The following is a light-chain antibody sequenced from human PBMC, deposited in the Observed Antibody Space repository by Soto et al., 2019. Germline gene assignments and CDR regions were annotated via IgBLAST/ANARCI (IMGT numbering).Light chain of an antibody. J-gene: IGKJ4*01. V-gene: IGKV3-11*01. Sequence: EIVLTQSPATLSLSPGERATLSCRASQSVSSYLAWYQHKPGQAPRLLIYDASNRATGNPASFSGSGSGTVLTLTTSRLESEDFAVSYCLPRYNWPLTFGGGTKVELK. CDR3: LPRYNWPLT. CDR1: QSVSSY. CDR2: DAS.